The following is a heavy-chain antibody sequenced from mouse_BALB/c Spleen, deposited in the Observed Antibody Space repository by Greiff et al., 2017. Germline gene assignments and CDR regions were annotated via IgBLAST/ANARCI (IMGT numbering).Heavy chain of an antibody. CDR2: IRNKANGYTT. D-gene: IGHD2-4*01. J-gene: IGHJ4*01. Sequence: EVKLMESGGGLVQPGGSLRLSCATSGFTFTDYYMSWVRQPPGKALEWLGFIRNKANGYTTEYSASVKGRFTISRDNSQSILYLQMNTLRAEDSATYYCARVMITYAMDYWGQGTSVTVSS. CDR1: GFTFTDYY. V-gene: IGHV7-3*02. CDR3: ARVMITYAMDY.